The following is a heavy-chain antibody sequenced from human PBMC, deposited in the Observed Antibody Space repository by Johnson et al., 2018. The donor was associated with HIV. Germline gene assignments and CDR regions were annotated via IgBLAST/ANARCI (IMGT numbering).Heavy chain of an antibody. J-gene: IGHJ3*02. Sequence: VQLVESGGGLVQPGRSLRLSYAASGFTFSTYGMHWVRQAPGKGLEWVAVITYDGSNQYYVDSVKGRFTISRDNSKNTLYLQMDSLRAEDTAVYFCARPPAYLYKAAFSIWGQGTMVTVSS. CDR2: ITYDGSNQ. V-gene: IGHV3-30*03. CDR3: ARPPAYLYKAAFSI. CDR1: GFTFSTYG. D-gene: IGHD3-16*02.